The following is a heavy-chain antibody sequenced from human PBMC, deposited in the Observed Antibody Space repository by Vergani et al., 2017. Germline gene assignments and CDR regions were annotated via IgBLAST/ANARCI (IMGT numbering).Heavy chain of an antibody. Sequence: QVQLVQSGAEVKKPGASVKVSCKASGYTFTGYYMHWVRQAPGHGLECMGWINPNSGGTNYAQKFQGRVTMTRDTPISTAYMELSRLRSDDTAMYYCARWGWQKLVAAAQQKPENYYYYGMDVWGQGTTVTVSS. D-gene: IGHD6-13*01. V-gene: IGHV1-2*02. J-gene: IGHJ6*02. CDR2: INPNSGGT. CDR3: ARWGWQKLVAAAQQKPENYYYYGMDV. CDR1: GYTFTGYY.